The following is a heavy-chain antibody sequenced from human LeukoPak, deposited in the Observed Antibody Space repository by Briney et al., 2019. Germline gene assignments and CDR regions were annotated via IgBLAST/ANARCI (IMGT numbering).Heavy chain of an antibody. CDR2: INHSGST. CDR1: GGSFSGYY. CDR3: ARDCELSGGDCYLDAFDI. V-gene: IGHV4-34*01. D-gene: IGHD2-21*02. J-gene: IGHJ3*02. Sequence: PSETLSLTCAVYGGSFSGYYWSWIRQPPGKGLEWIGEINHSGSTNYNPSLKSRVTISVDTSKNQFSLKLSSVTAADTAVYYCARDCELSGGDCYLDAFDIWGQGTMVTVSS.